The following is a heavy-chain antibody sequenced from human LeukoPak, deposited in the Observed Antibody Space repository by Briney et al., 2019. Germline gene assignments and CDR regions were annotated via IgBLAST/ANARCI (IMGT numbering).Heavy chain of an antibody. V-gene: IGHV3-30*18. Sequence: GGSLRLSCAASGFTFSNYVIHWVRQASGKGLEWVAVISYDGNNKYYVDSVKGRFTISRDNSKNTLYLQMNSLRAEDTAVYYCVKDLNCGGDCYSAAGHWGQGILVTVSS. CDR2: ISYDGNNK. CDR1: GFTFSNYV. J-gene: IGHJ4*02. D-gene: IGHD2-21*02. CDR3: VKDLNCGGDCYSAAGH.